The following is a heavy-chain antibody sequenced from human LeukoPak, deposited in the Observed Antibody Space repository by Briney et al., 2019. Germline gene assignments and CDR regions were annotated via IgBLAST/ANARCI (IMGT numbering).Heavy chain of an antibody. D-gene: IGHD5-24*01. CDR1: GYTFTINY. J-gene: IGHJ5*02. CDR2: ISPSGGST. Sequence: ASVKVSCKAFGYTFTINYMHWVRQAPGQRPEWMGVISPSGGSTTYAQKFQCRVTLTREMYTSTDYLELSSLRSEDTAVYYCASDNSVRDEAWWFNPWGXGTLVTVSS. V-gene: IGHV1-46*01. CDR3: ASDNSVRDEAWWFNP.